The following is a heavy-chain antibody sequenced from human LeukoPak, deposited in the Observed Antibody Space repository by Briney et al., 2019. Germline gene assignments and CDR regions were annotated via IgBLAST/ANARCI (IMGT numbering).Heavy chain of an antibody. D-gene: IGHD3-22*01. V-gene: IGHV4-4*02. J-gene: IGHJ3*02. CDR3: ARLQRITVNAFDI. Sequence: SETLSLTCAVSGASISSSNWWSWVRQPPGKGLEWIGEIYHSGSTNYNPSLKSRVTISVDKSKNQFSLKLNSVTAADTAVYYCARLQRITVNAFDIWGQGTMVTVSS. CDR2: IYHSGST. CDR1: GASISSSNW.